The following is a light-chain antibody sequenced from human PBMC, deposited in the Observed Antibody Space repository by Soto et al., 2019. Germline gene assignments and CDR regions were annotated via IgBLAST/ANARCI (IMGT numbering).Light chain of an antibody. CDR3: QHYGSSPFT. CDR2: GPS. Sequence: EIVLTQSPATLSVSPVERATLSCRASQSVSSNLAWYQQKPGQAPRLLIYGPSSRAIGIPHRFSGSGSGTDFTLTISRLEPEDFAVYYCQHYGSSPFTFGGGTKVDIK. CDR1: QSVSSN. V-gene: IGKV3-20*01. J-gene: IGKJ4*01.